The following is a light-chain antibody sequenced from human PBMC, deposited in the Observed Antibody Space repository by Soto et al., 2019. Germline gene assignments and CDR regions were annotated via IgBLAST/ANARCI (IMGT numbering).Light chain of an antibody. J-gene: IGKJ4*01. CDR2: GAS. Sequence: EIVMTQSPATLSVSPGERATLSCRASQSVSSNLAWYQQKPCQAPRLLIYGASPRATGIPARFSGSGSGTECTLTISSLQSEDCAVYYCQQYNNWSHTCGGWNKVDIK. CDR1: QSVSSN. CDR3: QQYNNWSHT. V-gene: IGKV3-15*01.